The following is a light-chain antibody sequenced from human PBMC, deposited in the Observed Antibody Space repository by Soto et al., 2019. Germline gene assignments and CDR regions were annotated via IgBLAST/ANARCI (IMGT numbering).Light chain of an antibody. CDR1: YSNIGTNY. CDR2: RND. V-gene: IGLV1-47*01. J-gene: IGLJ3*02. CDR3: AGWDDSRTSWV. Sequence: QSVLTQPPSASGTPGQRVTISCSGSYSNIGTNYVYWYQHLPGTAPTLLIYRNDQRPSGVPDRFSASKSCTSASLAISGRRSEDEADDYCAGWDDSRTSWVFGGGTKLTVL.